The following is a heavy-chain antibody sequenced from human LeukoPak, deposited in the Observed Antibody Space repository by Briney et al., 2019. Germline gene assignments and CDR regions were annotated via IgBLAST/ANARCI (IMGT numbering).Heavy chain of an antibody. D-gene: IGHD3-10*01. V-gene: IGHV2-5*02. CDR2: VFWDDDK. CDR3: AHSPRGDPDY. J-gene: IGHJ4*02. Sequence: SGPTLVNPTQTLTLSCTISGFSLSSRGVAVGWIRQPPGKALEWLTVVFWDDDKRYNTSLKSRLTITKDTSKNQVVLTMTNMDPVDTATYYCAHSPRGDPDYWGQGTLVTVSS. CDR1: GFSLSSRGVA.